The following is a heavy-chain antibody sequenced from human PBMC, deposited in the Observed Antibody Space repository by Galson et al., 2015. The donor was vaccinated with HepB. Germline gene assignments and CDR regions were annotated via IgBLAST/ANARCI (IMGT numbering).Heavy chain of an antibody. CDR3: ARVVGATGPLDAFDI. Sequence: SLRLSCAASGFTFSDYYMSWIRQAPGKGLEWVSHISNSNSYIYYADSAKGRFTISRDNAKNSLYLQMNSLRAEDTAVYYCARVVGATGPLDAFDIGGQGTMVTVSS. D-gene: IGHD1-26*01. CDR2: ISNSNSYI. V-gene: IGHV3-11*06. J-gene: IGHJ3*02. CDR1: GFTFSDYY.